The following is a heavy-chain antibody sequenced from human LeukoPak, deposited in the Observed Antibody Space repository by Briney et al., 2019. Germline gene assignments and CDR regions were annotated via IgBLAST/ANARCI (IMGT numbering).Heavy chain of an antibody. CDR1: GGTFSSYA. Sequence: SEKVSCKASGGTFSSYAISWVRQAPGQGLEWMGGIIPIFGTANYAQKFQGRVTITADESTSTAYMELSSLRSEDTAVYYCARTVVAGFDCWGQGTLVTVSS. D-gene: IGHD2-15*01. CDR3: ARTVVAGFDC. V-gene: IGHV1-69*13. J-gene: IGHJ4*02. CDR2: IIPIFGTA.